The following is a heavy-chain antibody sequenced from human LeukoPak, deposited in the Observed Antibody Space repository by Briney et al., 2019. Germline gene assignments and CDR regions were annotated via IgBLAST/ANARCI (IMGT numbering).Heavy chain of an antibody. Sequence: ASVKVSCKASGYTFSDYYMHWVRQAPGQGLEWMGWINPNSGGTNYAQKFQGRVTMTRDTSINTAYMELSSLRSDDTAVYYCARDRNWGPDYWGQGTLVSVSS. CDR3: ARDRNWGPDY. J-gene: IGHJ4*02. CDR2: INPNSGGT. CDR1: GYTFSDYY. D-gene: IGHD7-27*01. V-gene: IGHV1-2*02.